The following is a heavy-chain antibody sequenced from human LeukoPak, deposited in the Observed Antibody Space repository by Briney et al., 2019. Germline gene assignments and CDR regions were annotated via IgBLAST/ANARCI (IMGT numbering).Heavy chain of an antibody. D-gene: IGHD4-23*01. CDR1: GGTFSSYA. CDR2: TTPIFGTA. J-gene: IGHJ6*04. Sequence: ASVKVSCKASGGTFSSYAISWVRQAPGQGLEWMGGTTPIFGTANYAQKFQGRVTITADESTSTAYMELSSLRSEDTAVYYCARDQRQAIRWGILLGYYGMDVWGKGTTVTVSS. V-gene: IGHV1-69*01. CDR3: ARDQRQAIRWGILLGYYGMDV.